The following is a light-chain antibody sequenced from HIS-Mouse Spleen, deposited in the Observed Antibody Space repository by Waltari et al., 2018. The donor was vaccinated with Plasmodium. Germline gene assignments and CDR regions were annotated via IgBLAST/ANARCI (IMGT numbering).Light chain of an antibody. CDR2: EGS. V-gene: IGLV2-23*01. Sequence: QSALTPHAPVSGAPGQPIPISCTGHSSDVWSYHLVSWYQQHPGKAPKLMIYEGSKRPSGVSNRFSGSKSGNTASLTISGLQAEDEADYYCCSYAGSSTYVFGTGTKVTVL. J-gene: IGLJ1*01. CDR3: CSYAGSSTYV. CDR1: SSDVWSYHL.